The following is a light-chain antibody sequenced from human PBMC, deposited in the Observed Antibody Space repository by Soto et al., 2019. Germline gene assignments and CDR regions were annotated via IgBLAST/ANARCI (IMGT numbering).Light chain of an antibody. Sequence: DIQMTQSPSTLSASVGDRVTITCRASQSISSWLAWYQQKPGKAPKLLIYKASSLESGVPSRFSGSGSGTDFTLTISSLQPDDFATYYCQQYNSNPLTFGGGTKVEIK. CDR1: QSISSW. V-gene: IGKV1-5*03. CDR2: KAS. J-gene: IGKJ4*01. CDR3: QQYNSNPLT.